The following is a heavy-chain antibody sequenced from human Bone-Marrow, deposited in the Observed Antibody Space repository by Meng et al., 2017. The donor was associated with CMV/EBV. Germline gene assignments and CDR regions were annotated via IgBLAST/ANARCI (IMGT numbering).Heavy chain of an antibody. CDR2: IWYDESNE. J-gene: IGHJ6*02. Sequence: GESLKISCAASGFNFSSYGMDWVRQAPGKGVEWVAIIWYDESNEYYADSVKGRFTISRDKSRNTLYLQMKGLRVEDTAVDYCAKGSGYDWGGNVLDVWGQGTTATVSS. CDR3: AKGSGYDWGGNVLDV. D-gene: IGHD5-12*01. CDR1: GFNFSSYG. V-gene: IGHV3-30*02.